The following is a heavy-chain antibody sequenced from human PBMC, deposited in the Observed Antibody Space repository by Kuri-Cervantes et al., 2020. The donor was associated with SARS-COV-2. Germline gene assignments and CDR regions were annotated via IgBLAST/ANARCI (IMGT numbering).Heavy chain of an antibody. CDR3: ARRGYCSGGSCYSLYY. D-gene: IGHD2-15*01. V-gene: IGHV5-51*01. CDR2: IYPGDSDT. CDR1: GYSFTSYW. Sequence: GESLKISCKGSGYSFTSYWIGWVRQMPGKGLEWMGIIYPGDSDTRYSPSFQGQVTISADKSISTAYLQWSSLKASDTAMYYCARRGYCSGGSCYSLYYWGQGTLVTVSS. J-gene: IGHJ4*02.